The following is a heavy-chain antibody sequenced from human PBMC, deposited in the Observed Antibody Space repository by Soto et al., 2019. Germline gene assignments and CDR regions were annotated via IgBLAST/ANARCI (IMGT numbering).Heavy chain of an antibody. V-gene: IGHV6-1*01. CDR2: TYYRSKLYN. Sequence: SQTLSLTCAISGDSVSSSSVTWNWIRQSPSRGLEWLGRTYYRSKLYNDYAESVKSRITINPDTSKNQFSLHLNSVIPEDTAVYYCVRLIGNSWLDFWGQGTLVTVSS. J-gene: IGHJ5*01. CDR1: GDSVSSSSVT. CDR3: VRLIGNSWLDF. D-gene: IGHD1-26*01.